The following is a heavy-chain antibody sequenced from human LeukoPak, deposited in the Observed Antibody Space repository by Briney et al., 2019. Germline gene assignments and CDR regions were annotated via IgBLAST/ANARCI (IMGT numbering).Heavy chain of an antibody. CDR1: GFTFSSYS. J-gene: IGHJ3*02. D-gene: IGHD1-14*01. Sequence: GGSLRLSCAASGFTFSSYSMNWVRQAPGKGLEWFSYISSRSSTIYYADSVKGRFTISRDNAKNSLYLQMNSLRAEDTAVYYCARELPVYAFAIWGQGTMVTVSS. V-gene: IGHV3-48*01. CDR3: ARELPVYAFAI. CDR2: ISSRSSTI.